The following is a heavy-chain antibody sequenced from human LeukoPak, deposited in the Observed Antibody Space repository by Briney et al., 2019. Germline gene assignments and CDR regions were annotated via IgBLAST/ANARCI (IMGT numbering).Heavy chain of an antibody. V-gene: IGHV1-2*02. CDR1: GYTFTGYY. Sequence: GASVKVSCKASGYTFTGYYMHWVRQAPGQGLEWMGWINPNSGGTNYAQKFQGRVTMTRDTSISTAYMELSRLRSDDTAVYYCARSSSSGWYHPSFDYWGQGTLVTVSS. CDR3: ARSSSSGWYHPSFDY. J-gene: IGHJ4*02. CDR2: INPNSGGT. D-gene: IGHD6-19*01.